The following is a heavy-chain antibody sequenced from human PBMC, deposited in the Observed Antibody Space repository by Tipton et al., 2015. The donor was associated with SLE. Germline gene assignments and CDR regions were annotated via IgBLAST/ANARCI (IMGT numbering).Heavy chain of an antibody. CDR2: ISYDGSNK. V-gene: IGHV3-30*04. Sequence: SLRLSCAASGFTFSSYAMHWVRQAPGKGLEWVAVISYDGSNKYYADSVKGRFTISRDNSKNTLYLQMNSLRAEDTAVYYCATGLEAYTEVDYWGQGTLVTVSS. CDR3: ATGLEAYTEVDY. CDR1: GFTFSSYA. J-gene: IGHJ4*02. D-gene: IGHD2-2*02.